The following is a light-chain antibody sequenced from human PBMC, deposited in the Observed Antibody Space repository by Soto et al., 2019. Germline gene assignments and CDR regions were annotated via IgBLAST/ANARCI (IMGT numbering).Light chain of an antibody. CDR2: GAS. V-gene: IGKV3-15*01. Sequence: EIVMTQSPATLSVSPGDRATLSCRASQSVSSNLDWYQQKPGQAPRLLIYGASTRPTGIPARFSGSGSGTEFTLTISSLQSEDFAIYFCQQYNSWPPDRTFGQGTKVEIK. CDR1: QSVSSN. J-gene: IGKJ1*01. CDR3: QQYNSWPPDRT.